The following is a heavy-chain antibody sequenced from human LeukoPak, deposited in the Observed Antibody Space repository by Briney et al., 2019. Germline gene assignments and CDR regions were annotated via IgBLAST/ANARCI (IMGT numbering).Heavy chain of an antibody. CDR2: ISGSGGST. J-gene: IGHJ3*02. CDR3: AKETYYDSSGYYYPGAFDI. V-gene: IGHV3-23*01. CDR1: GFTFSSYD. D-gene: IGHD3-22*01. Sequence: GGSLSLSCAASGFTFSSYDMNWVRQAPGRGLEWVSAISGSGGSTHYADSVKGRFTISRDNSKNTLYLEMNALRAEDTAVYYCAKETYYDSSGYYYPGAFDIWGQGTMVTVSS.